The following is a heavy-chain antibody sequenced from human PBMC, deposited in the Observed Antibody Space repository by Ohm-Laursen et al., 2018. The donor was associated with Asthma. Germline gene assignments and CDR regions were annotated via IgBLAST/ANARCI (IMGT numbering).Heavy chain of an antibody. J-gene: IGHJ4*02. V-gene: IGHV3-30-3*01. CDR3: ARDGLYCSSTNCFFDY. CDR2: ISKDGSNK. D-gene: IGHD2-2*01. Sequence: RSLRLSCSASGFTFSSNAMHWVRQAPGKGLEWVAVISKDGSNKYYAESVKGRFTISRDNSMNTLYVQMNSLRAEDTAVYYCARDGLYCSSTNCFFDYWGQGTLVTVSS. CDR1: GFTFSSNA.